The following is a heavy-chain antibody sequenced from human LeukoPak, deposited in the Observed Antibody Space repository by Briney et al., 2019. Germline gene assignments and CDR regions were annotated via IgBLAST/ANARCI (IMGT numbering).Heavy chain of an antibody. CDR1: GGSISSYY. D-gene: IGHD6-19*01. Sequence: SETLSLTCTVSGGSISSYYGSWIRQPAGKGLEWIGRIYTSGSTNYNPSLKSRVTMSVDTSKNQFSLKLSSVTAADTAVYYCARDWSSGWLQDAFDIWGQGTMVTVSS. J-gene: IGHJ3*02. CDR3: ARDWSSGWLQDAFDI. V-gene: IGHV4-4*07. CDR2: IYTSGST.